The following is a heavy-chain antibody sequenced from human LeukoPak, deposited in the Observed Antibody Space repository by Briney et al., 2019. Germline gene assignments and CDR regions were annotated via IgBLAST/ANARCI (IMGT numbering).Heavy chain of an antibody. CDR3: ARGTYDFVQIDY. CDR2: ISTSSSYI. V-gene: IGHV3-21*01. J-gene: IGHJ4*02. CDR1: GFTFSSYS. Sequence: GGSLRLSCAASGFTFSSYSMNWVRQAPGKGLEWVSSISTSSSYIYYADSVMGRFTISRDNAKNSLFLQMNSLRAEDTAAYYCARGTYDFVQIDYWGQGTLVTVSS. D-gene: IGHD3-3*01.